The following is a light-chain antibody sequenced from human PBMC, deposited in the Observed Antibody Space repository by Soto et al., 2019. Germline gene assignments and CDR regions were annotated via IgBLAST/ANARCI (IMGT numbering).Light chain of an antibody. CDR2: AAS. Sequence: DIQMTQSPSSLSTSVGDRVTITCRASQSISSYLNWYQQKPGKAPKLLIYAASSLQSGVPSRFSGSGSGTDFTLIIRSLQPEDFATYHCQQSYSTPWTFGQGTKVDIK. CDR3: QQSYSTPWT. CDR1: QSISSY. J-gene: IGKJ1*01. V-gene: IGKV1-39*01.